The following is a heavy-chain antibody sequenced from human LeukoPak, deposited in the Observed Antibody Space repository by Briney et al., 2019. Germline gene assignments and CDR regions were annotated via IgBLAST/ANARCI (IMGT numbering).Heavy chain of an antibody. D-gene: IGHD3-22*01. J-gene: IGHJ4*02. CDR1: GFTVSSNY. V-gene: IGHV3-66*01. CDR3: AREVGYYYDY. CDR2: IYGGGST. Sequence: GGSLRLSCAASGFTVSSNYMSWVRQAPGEGLEWVSVIYGGGSTYYADSVKGRFTISRDNSKNTLYLQMNSLRAEDTAVYYCAREVGYYYDYWGQGTLVTVSS.